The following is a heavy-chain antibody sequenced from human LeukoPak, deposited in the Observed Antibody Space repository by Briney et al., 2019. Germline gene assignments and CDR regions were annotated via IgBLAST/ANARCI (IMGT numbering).Heavy chain of an antibody. CDR2: INDSGRI. D-gene: IGHD1-7*01. V-gene: IGHV4-34*01. J-gene: IGHJ6*03. CDR1: GGSFSNYY. Sequence: SETLFLTCAVYGGSFSNYYWSWIRQPPGKGLEWIGEINDSGRINYNPSLMSRVTVSVDMSKNQFSLRLTSVTATDTAVYYCARRWNYGRNYYIDVWGNGATVSVSS. CDR3: ARRWNYGRNYYIDV.